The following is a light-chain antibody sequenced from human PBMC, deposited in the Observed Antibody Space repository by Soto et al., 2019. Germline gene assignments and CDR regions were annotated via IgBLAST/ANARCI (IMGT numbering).Light chain of an antibody. V-gene: IGKV1-5*01. CDR3: QQYNSYWT. Sequence: IKMTQSPSTLSAIVGDRVTITCRASQSVNSWLAWYQQKPGEAPKLLIYDASALPRGVPSRFSGSGSGTEFTLTISSLQPDDFATYYCQQYNSYWTFGQGTKVDI. CDR2: DAS. CDR1: QSVNSW. J-gene: IGKJ1*01.